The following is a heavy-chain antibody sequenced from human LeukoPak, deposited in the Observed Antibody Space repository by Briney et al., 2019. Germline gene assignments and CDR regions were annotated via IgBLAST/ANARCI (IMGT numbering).Heavy chain of an antibody. CDR2: IHYSGST. D-gene: IGHD5-24*01. J-gene: IGHJ3*02. V-gene: IGHV4-59*01. CDR1: GGSINSYY. CDR3: ARDGQLRNAFDI. Sequence: SETLSLTCTVSGGSINSYYWSCIRQPPGMGLEWIGYIHYSGSTNYNPSLKSRVTISVDTSKNQFSLKLSCVTAADTAEYYCARDGQLRNAFDIWGQGTMLTVSS.